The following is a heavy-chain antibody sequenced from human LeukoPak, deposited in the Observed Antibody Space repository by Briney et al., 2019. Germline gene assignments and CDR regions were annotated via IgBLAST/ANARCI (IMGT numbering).Heavy chain of an antibody. Sequence: GGSLRLSCAGSGFTFGDYTMTWLRQAPGKGLEWVGFIRNKADGGTADYAASVKGRFTVSRDDSKSIAYLQMNSLKTEDTAVYYCTRDPPPFNWGQGTLVTVSS. CDR1: GFTFGDYT. V-gene: IGHV3-49*03. CDR3: TRDPPPFN. CDR2: IRNKADGGTA. J-gene: IGHJ4*02.